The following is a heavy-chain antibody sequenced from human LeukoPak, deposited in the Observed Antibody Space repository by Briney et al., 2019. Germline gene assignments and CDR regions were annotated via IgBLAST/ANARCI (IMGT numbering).Heavy chain of an antibody. CDR3: ARWGVGFSNNGFDY. CDR2: VDASGST. Sequence: SETLSLTCTVSGGSILGGYFYWSWVRQPAGKGLEWIGRVDASGSTNYNPSLRSRVIISVDTSTNQFSLNLSSVTAADTAVYYCARWGVGFSNNGFDYWGRGSLVTVSS. D-gene: IGHD2-8*01. CDR1: GGSILGGYFY. J-gene: IGHJ4*02. V-gene: IGHV4-61*02.